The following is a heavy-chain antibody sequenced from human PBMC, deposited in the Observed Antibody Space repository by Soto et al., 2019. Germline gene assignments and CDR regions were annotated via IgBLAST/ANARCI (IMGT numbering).Heavy chain of an antibody. V-gene: IGHV4-39*01. CDR3: GKRLVGATGHTDSDS. CDR2: IDYNGVT. CDR1: GGSMYRSGYY. Sequence: SETLSLTCTVSGGSMYRSGYYWGWIRQPPGRGLEWIGNIDYNGVTYSNPSPKSRVTISRDTSKNQFALKLTSVTAADTALYYCGKRLVGATGHTDSDSWGPGTLVTVSS. J-gene: IGHJ4*02. D-gene: IGHD2-15*01.